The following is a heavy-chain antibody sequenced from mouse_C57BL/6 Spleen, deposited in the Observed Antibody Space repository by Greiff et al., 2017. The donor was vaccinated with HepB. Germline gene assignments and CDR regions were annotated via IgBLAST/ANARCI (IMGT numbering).Heavy chain of an antibody. CDR2: IDPSDSYT. Sequence: VQLQQSGAELVRPGTSVKLSCKASGYTFTSYWMHWVKQRPGQGLEWIGVIDPSDSYTNYNQKFKGKATLTVDTSSSTAYMQLSSLTSEDSAVYYCARGGTAQATLWYFDVWGTGTTVTVSS. D-gene: IGHD3-2*02. CDR1: GYTFTSYW. J-gene: IGHJ1*03. CDR3: ARGGTAQATLWYFDV. V-gene: IGHV1-59*01.